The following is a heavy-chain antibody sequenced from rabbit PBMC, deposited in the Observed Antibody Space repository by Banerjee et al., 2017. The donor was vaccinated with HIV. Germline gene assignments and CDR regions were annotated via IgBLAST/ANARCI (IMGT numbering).Heavy chain of an antibody. D-gene: IGHD4-2*01. Sequence: QSLEESGGDLVKPGASLTLTCTASGFSFSSIYYMCWVRQAPGKGLEWIACIYAGSSGSTYYASWAKGRFTISKTSSTTVTLQMNSLTAADTATYFRARDYAGANGDSYGYYFDLWGPGTLVTVS. CDR2: IYAGSSGST. CDR1: GFSFSSIYY. V-gene: IGHV1S40*01. J-gene: IGHJ4*01. CDR3: ARDYAGANGDSYGYYFDL.